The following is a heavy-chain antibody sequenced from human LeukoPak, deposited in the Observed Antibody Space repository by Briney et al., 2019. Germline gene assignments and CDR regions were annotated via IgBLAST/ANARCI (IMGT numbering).Heavy chain of an antibody. J-gene: IGHJ5*02. D-gene: IGHD1-1*01. CDR1: GDSISVSDYY. CDR3: LRHAGGIILT. V-gene: IGHV4-39*01. CDR2: IWYSGSA. Sequence: SETLSLTRNVSGDSISVSDYYWGWMRQPPGKGLEWIANIWYSGSAYYNPSLQSRVTITVDTSKNQFSLNVKSVTAGDSAVYYCLRHAGGIILTWGQGTRVAVSS.